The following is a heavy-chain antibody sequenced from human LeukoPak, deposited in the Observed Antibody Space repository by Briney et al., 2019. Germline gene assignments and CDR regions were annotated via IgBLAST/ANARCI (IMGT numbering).Heavy chain of an antibody. CDR1: GGSVSTNSAG. CDR2: THYASNWYN. V-gene: IGHV6-1*01. Sequence: SQTLSLTCAISGGSVSTNSAGWNWIRQSPSRGLEWLGRTHYASNWYNDYAPSVRSRVTINPDTSKNQFSLQLNSATPEDTAMYYCARGWLQSGFDYWGQGTLVTASA. CDR3: ARGWLQSGFDY. D-gene: IGHD5-24*01. J-gene: IGHJ4*02.